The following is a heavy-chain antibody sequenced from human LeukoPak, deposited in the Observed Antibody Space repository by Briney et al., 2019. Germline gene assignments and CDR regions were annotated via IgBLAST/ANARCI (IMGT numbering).Heavy chain of an antibody. CDR3: ARDPSSTIPLLTLDY. D-gene: IGHD5-24*01. CDR1: GFTFSSYA. Sequence: GGSLRLSCAASGFTFSSYAMHWVRQAPGKGLEWVAVISYDGSNKYYANSVKGRFTISRDNSKNTLYLQMNSLRAEDTAVYYCARDPSSTIPLLTLDYWGQGTLVTVSS. V-gene: IGHV3-30*04. CDR2: ISYDGSNK. J-gene: IGHJ4*02.